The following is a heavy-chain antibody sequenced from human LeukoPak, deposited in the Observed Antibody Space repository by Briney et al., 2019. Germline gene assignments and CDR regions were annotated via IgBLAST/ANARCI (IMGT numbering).Heavy chain of an antibody. CDR1: GFTFTSSA. Sequence: SXXVSCKASGFTFTSSAMQWVRQARGQRLEWIGWIVVGSGNTNYAQKFQERVTITRDMSTSTAYMELSSLRSEDPAVYYCAARYYYDSSGYYYWGQGTLVTVSS. J-gene: IGHJ4*02. CDR3: AARYYYDSSGYYY. D-gene: IGHD3-22*01. CDR2: IVVGSGNT. V-gene: IGHV1-58*02.